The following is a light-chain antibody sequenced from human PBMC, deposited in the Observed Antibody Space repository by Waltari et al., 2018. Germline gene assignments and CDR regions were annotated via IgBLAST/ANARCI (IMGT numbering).Light chain of an antibody. CDR2: DVS. Sequence: QPALTHPASVPGSPRQSIPLPCTATSTAVGGYHYVTWYQQYPGKAPKYIIYDVSKRPSGVSNRFSGSKSGNTASLTISGLQAEDEADYHCSSYTSSSPGWVFGGGTKLTVL. CDR3: SSYTSSSPGWV. CDR1: STAVGGYHY. V-gene: IGLV2-14*01. J-gene: IGLJ3*02.